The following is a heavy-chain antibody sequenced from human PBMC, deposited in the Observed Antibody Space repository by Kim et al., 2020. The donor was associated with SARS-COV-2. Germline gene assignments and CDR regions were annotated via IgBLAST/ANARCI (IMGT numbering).Heavy chain of an antibody. Sequence: GGSLRLSCAASGFTFSSYGMHWVRQAPGKGLEWVAVISYDGSNKYYADSVKGRFTISRDNSKNTLYLQMNSLRAEDTAVYYCAKDISSIPYYYGSGSYYKGPGGYYGMDVWGQGTTVTVSS. CDR2: ISYDGSNK. D-gene: IGHD3-10*01. J-gene: IGHJ6*02. CDR3: AKDISSIPYYYGSGSYYKGPGGYYGMDV. V-gene: IGHV3-30*18. CDR1: GFTFSSYG.